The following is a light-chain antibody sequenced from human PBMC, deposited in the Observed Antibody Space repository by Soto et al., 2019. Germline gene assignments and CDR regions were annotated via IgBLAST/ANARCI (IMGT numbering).Light chain of an antibody. CDR1: TSDIGTNA. CDR3: AAWDDTLKGPV. CDR2: TNN. J-gene: IGLJ3*02. V-gene: IGLV1-44*01. Sequence: QSVLTQPPSASGTPGQTVIVSCSGSTSDIGTNAVNWFQHLPGTAPKLLIYTNNQRPSGVPDRFSGSKSGTSASLAISGLQSEDEADYYCAAWDDTLKGPVFGGGTKVTVL.